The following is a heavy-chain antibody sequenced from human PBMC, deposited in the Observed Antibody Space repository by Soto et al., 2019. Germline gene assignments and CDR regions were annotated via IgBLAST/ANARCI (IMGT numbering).Heavy chain of an antibody. CDR2: ASGYNGHT. CDR1: GYTFFSYA. CDR3: ARFLGPTSSENWFDP. J-gene: IGHJ5*02. D-gene: IGHD1-26*01. Sequence: KLVQSGAEVKKPGASVKVSCQTSGYTFFSYAITWLRQAPGQGLEWMGWASGYNGHTNYAQKFQEIVTMTRDISTTTVFMEVRNLRSDDTAVYYCARFLGPTSSENWFDPWGQGTLVTVSS. V-gene: IGHV1-18*01.